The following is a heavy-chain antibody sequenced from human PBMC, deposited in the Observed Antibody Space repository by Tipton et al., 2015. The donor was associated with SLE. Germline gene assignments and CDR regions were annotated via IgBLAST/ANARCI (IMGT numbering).Heavy chain of an antibody. CDR1: GGSISSGDYY. CDR3: ARHVPTSITMIVRMAFDI. D-gene: IGHD3-22*01. CDR2: IYYSGNT. J-gene: IGHJ3*02. V-gene: IGHV4-30-4*08. Sequence: TLSLTCTVSGGSISSGDYYWSWIRQHPGKGLEWIGFIYYSGNTFYNPSLKSRVTISVDTSKNQFSLKLSSVTAADTAVYYCARHVPTSITMIVRMAFDIWGQGTMVTVSS.